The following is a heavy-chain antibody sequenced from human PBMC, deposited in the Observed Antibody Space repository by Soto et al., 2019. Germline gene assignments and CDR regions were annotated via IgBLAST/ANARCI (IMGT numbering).Heavy chain of an antibody. J-gene: IGHJ4*02. CDR3: ARDAYDSSGYYRNFDY. CDR1: GFTFSSYS. V-gene: IGHV3-48*01. D-gene: IGHD3-22*01. Sequence: EVPLVESGGGLVQPGGSLRLSCAASGFTFSSYSMNWVRQAPGKGLEWVSYISSSSSTIYYADSVKGRFTISRDNAKNSLYLQMNSLRAEDTAVYYCARDAYDSSGYYRNFDYWGQGTLVTVSS. CDR2: ISSSSSTI.